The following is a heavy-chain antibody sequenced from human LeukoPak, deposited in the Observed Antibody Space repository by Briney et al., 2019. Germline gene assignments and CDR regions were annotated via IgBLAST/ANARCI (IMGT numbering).Heavy chain of an antibody. J-gene: IGHJ4*02. V-gene: IGHV4-59*12. CDR3: ARNGDGYNEIPFDY. CDR2: IYYSGST. D-gene: IGHD5-24*01. Sequence: SETLSLTCTVSGGSISSYYWSWIRQPPGKGLEWIGYIYYSGSTNYNPSLKSRVTISVDTSKNQFSLKLSSVTAADTAVYYCARNGDGYNEIPFDYWGQGTLVTVSS. CDR1: GGSISSYY.